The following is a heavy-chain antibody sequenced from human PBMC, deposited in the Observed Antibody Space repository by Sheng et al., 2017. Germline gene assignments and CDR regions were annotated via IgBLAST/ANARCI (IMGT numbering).Heavy chain of an antibody. CDR1: GFTFSDYY. Sequence: QVQLVESGGGLVKPGGSLRLSCAASGFTFSDYYMSWIRQAPGKGLEWVSYISSSSSYTNYADSVKGRFTISRDNAKNSLYLQMNSLRAEDTAVYYCARCQEDVVVVPAPYYYYYYMDVWGKGTTVTVSS. J-gene: IGHJ6*03. V-gene: IGHV3-11*05. CDR2: ISSSSSYT. D-gene: IGHD2-2*01. CDR3: ARCQEDVVVVPAPYYYYYYMDV.